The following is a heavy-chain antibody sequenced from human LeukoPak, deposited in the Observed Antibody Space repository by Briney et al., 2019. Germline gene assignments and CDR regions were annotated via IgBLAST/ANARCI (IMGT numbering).Heavy chain of an antibody. CDR1: GYTFTGYY. J-gene: IGHJ6*03. CDR3: AGDKEYSSSPEALPYYYYYMDV. D-gene: IGHD6-6*01. Sequence: GASVKVSCKASGYTFTGYYMHWVRQAPGQGLEWMGWINPNSGGTNYAQKFQGRVTMTRDTSISTAYMELSRLRSDDTAVYYCAGDKEYSSSPEALPYYYYYMDVWGKGTTVTVSS. V-gene: IGHV1-2*02. CDR2: INPNSGGT.